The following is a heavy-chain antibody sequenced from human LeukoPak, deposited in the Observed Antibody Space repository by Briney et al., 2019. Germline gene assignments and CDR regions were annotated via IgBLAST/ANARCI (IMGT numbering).Heavy chain of an antibody. CDR3: AKDASTVTLHADY. V-gene: IGHV3-30*18. J-gene: IGHJ4*02. CDR1: GFTFSSFG. CDR2: LSYDGSNR. Sequence: GGSLRLSCAASGFTFSSFGMHWVRQAPGKGLEWVAVLSYDGSNRYYADYVKGRFTVSRDNSKNTLYLQMNSLRAEDTAVYYCAKDASTVTLHADYWGQGTLVTVSS. D-gene: IGHD4-17*01.